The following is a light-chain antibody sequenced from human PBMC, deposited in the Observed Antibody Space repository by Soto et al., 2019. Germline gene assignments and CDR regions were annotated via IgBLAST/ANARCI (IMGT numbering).Light chain of an antibody. CDR2: EAS. CDR1: QSISSC. CDR3: QQHNSYPRT. Sequence: DIQMTQSPSTLSASVGDRVTITCRASQSISSCLAWYQQKPGKAPKLLIYEASSLESGVPSRFSGSGAGTEFTLSISSLQPDDVATYYCQQHNSYPRTFGQGTQVEIK. J-gene: IGKJ1*01. V-gene: IGKV1-5*03.